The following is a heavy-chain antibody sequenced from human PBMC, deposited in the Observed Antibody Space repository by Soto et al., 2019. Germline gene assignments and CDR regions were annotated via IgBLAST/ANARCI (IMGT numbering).Heavy chain of an antibody. Sequence: GASVKVSCKVSGYTLTELSMQWVRQAPGKGLEWMGGFDPEDGETIYAQKFQGRVTMTEDTSTDTAYMELSSLRSEDTAVYYCATDPIISWVPAAPTYYGMDVWGQGTTVTVS. D-gene: IGHD2-2*01. J-gene: IGHJ6*02. CDR3: ATDPIISWVPAAPTYYGMDV. CDR1: GYTLTELS. V-gene: IGHV1-24*01. CDR2: FDPEDGET.